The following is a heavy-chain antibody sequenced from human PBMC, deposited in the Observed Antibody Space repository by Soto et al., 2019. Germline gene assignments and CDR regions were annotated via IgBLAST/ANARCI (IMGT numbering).Heavy chain of an antibody. Sequence: EVQLLESGGGLVQPGGSLRLSCAASGFTFSSYAMTWFRQAPGKGLEWVSSMGGSGRSTYYTDSVKRRFTISRDKYKSTMYLQMTSLRAEVTALYYCAKDLPGELLPTFFDSWAPGTLVTVSS. D-gene: IGHD3-10*01. CDR2: MGGSGRST. CDR1: GFTFSSYA. J-gene: IGHJ5*01. CDR3: AKDLPGELLPTFFDS. V-gene: IGHV3-23*01.